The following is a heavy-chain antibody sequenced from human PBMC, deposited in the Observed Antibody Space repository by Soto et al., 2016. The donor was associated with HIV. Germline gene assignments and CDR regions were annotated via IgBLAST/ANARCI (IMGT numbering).Heavy chain of an antibody. J-gene: IGHJ5*01. V-gene: IGHV3-74*01. CDR1: GFPFSDYW. D-gene: IGHD2-2*01. CDR3: ARDFSNSWFEY. CDR2: INSDGSST. Sequence: EVQLVESGGDLVQPGGSLRLPCAASGFPFSDYWMHWVRQAPGKGLVWVSRINSDGSSTEYADSVKGRFTISRDNAKNTVYLQMSSLRADDTALYYCARDFSNSWFEYWGQGTLVTVSS.